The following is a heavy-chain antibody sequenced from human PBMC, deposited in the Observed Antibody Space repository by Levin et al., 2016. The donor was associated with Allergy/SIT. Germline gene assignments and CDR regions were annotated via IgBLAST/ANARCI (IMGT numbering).Heavy chain of an antibody. Sequence: ASVKVSCKVSGYTLTELSMHWVRQAPGKGLEWMGGFDPEDGETIYAQKFQGRVTMTEDTSTDTAYMELSSLRSEDTAVYYCARSVSYSSSWGYWGQGTLVTVSS. D-gene: IGHD6-13*01. J-gene: IGHJ4*02. CDR1: GYTLTELS. V-gene: IGHV1-24*01. CDR2: FDPEDGET. CDR3: ARSVSYSSSWGY.